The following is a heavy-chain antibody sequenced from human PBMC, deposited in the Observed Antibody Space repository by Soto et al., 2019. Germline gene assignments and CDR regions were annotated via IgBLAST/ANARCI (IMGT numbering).Heavy chain of an antibody. J-gene: IGHJ5*02. V-gene: IGHV1-3*01. D-gene: IGHD6-13*01. Sequence: KFQGRVTITRDTSASTAYMELSSLRSEDTAVYYCARDVAAAGTPWFDPWGQATLVTVSS. CDR3: ARDVAAAGTPWFDP.